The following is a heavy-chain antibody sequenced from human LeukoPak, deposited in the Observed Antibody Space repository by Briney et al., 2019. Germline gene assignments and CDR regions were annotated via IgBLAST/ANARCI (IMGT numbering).Heavy chain of an antibody. D-gene: IGHD3-22*01. Sequence: SETLSLTCTVSGGPISSYYWSWIRQPPGKGLEWIGYIYYSGSTNYNPSLKSRVTISVDTSKNQFSLKLSSVTAADTAVYYCARTSSSGYYFRWFDPWGQGTLVTVSS. V-gene: IGHV4-59*01. CDR1: GGPISSYY. CDR2: IYYSGST. CDR3: ARTSSSGYYFRWFDP. J-gene: IGHJ5*02.